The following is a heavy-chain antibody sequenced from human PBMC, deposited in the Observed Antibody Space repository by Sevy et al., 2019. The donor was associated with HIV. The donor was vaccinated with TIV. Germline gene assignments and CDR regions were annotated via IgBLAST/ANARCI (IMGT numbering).Heavy chain of an antibody. CDR3: ARSVAALDFWYFDL. J-gene: IGHJ2*01. CDR1: GDSVSSNNAA. V-gene: IGHV6-1*01. CDR2: TYYKSKWYS. Sequence: SQTLSLTCAISGDSVSSNNAAWNWIRQSPSRGLEWLGRTYYKSKWYSHYAVSVKSRMTINPDTSKKQFSLQLNSVTPEDTAVYYCARSVAALDFWYFDLWGRGTLVTVSS. D-gene: IGHD6-19*01.